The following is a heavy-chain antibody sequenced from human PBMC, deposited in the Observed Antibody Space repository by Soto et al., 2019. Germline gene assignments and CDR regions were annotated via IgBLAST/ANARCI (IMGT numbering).Heavy chain of an antibody. CDR1: GGTFSSYT. J-gene: IGHJ6*02. D-gene: IGHD3-10*01. CDR3: ARGGYGSGIAYYYYGMDV. Sequence: ASVKVSCKASGGTFSSYTISWVRQAPGQGLEWMGRIIPILGIANYAQKFQGRVTITADKSTSTAYMELSSLRSEDTAVYYCARGGYGSGIAYYYYGMDVWGQGTTVTVSS. CDR2: IIPILGIA. V-gene: IGHV1-69*02.